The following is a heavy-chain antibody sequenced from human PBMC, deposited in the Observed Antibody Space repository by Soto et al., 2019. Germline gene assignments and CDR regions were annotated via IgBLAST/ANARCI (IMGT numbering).Heavy chain of an antibody. CDR3: AARGGYCSSTSCYAVGAFDI. Sequence: QVQLQESGPGLVKPSQTLSLTCTVSGGSISSGGYYWSWIRQHPGKGLEWIGYIYYSGSTYYNPALKSRVTIAVYTSKNQFSLKLSSVTAADTAVYYCAARGGYCSSTSCYAVGAFDIWGQGTMVTVSS. J-gene: IGHJ3*02. CDR2: IYYSGST. CDR1: GGSISSGGYY. V-gene: IGHV4-31*03. D-gene: IGHD2-2*01.